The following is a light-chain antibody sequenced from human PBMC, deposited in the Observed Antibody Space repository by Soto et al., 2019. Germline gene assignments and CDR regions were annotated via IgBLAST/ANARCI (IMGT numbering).Light chain of an antibody. V-gene: IGLV1-40*01. Sequence: QSVLTQPPSVSGAPGQRVTISCTGSSSNIGAAYGIHWYQQLPGIAPKLLIYANSNRPSGVPDRFSGSKSGASASLAITGLQAEDEGDYYCQSYDISLSAWVFGGGTKLTVL. CDR1: SSNIGAAYG. J-gene: IGLJ3*02. CDR3: QSYDISLSAWV. CDR2: ANS.